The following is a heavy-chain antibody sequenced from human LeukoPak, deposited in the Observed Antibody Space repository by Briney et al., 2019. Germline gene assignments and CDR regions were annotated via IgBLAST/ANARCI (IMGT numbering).Heavy chain of an antibody. J-gene: IGHJ4*02. V-gene: IGHV1-69*04. CDR1: GGTFTSYA. D-gene: IGHD3-10*01. Sequence: SVTVSCKASGGTFTSYAISWVRQAPGQGLEWMGRIIPILGIANYAQKFQGRVTITADKSTTTAYMELSSLRSEDTAVYYCARVGLVRSPGQFDYWGQGTLVTVSS. CDR3: ARVGLVRSPGQFDY. CDR2: IIPILGIA.